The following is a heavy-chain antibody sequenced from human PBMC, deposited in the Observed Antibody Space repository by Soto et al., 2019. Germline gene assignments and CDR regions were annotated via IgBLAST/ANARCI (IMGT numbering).Heavy chain of an antibody. V-gene: IGHV3-7*01. CDR1: GFTFSSYW. Sequence: EVQLVESGGGLVQPGGSLRLSCAASGFTFSSYWMSWVRQAPGKGLEWVANIKQDGSEKYYVDSVKGRFTISRDNAKNSLYLQMNSLRAEDTAVYYCARGRRITIFGAIRGSYGMDVWGQGTTVTVSS. CDR2: IKQDGSEK. D-gene: IGHD3-3*01. J-gene: IGHJ6*02. CDR3: ARGRRITIFGAIRGSYGMDV.